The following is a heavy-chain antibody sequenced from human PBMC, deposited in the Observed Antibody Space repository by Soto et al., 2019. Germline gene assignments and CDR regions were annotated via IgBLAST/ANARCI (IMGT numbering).Heavy chain of an antibody. D-gene: IGHD2-21*02. J-gene: IGHJ4*02. V-gene: IGHV1-18*01. Sequence: ASVKVSCKASGYTFTNYGISWVRQAPGQGLEWMGWINVYNGNTKYAQKVQGRVTMTTDTSTSTAYMELRSLRSEDTAVYYCARDRIPLAYCGGDCYNYFDYWGQGTLVTVST. CDR1: GYTFTNYG. CDR3: ARDRIPLAYCGGDCYNYFDY. CDR2: INVYNGNT.